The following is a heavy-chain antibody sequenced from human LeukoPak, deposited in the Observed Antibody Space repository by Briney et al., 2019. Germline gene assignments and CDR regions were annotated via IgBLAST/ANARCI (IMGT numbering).Heavy chain of an antibody. CDR1: GFTFSNYW. CDR3: ARDIPGGASFLDH. Sequence: PGGSLRLSCAASGFTFSNYWMTWVRQAPGKGLEFLAPINEGGDYSNYVDSLKGRFTASRDNAKNSVFLQMNSLRDEDTAVYYCARDIPGGASFLDHWGQGALVTVSS. CDR2: INEGGDYS. V-gene: IGHV3-7*01. J-gene: IGHJ5*02. D-gene: IGHD5-18*01.